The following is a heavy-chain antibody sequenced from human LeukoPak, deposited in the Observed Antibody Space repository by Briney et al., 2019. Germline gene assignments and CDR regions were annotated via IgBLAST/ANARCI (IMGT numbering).Heavy chain of an antibody. CDR3: AREGGGYYDFWSGYYTQKTYNWFDP. J-gene: IGHJ5*02. CDR1: GYTFTSYA. V-gene: IGHV7-4-1*02. CDR2: INTNTGNP. D-gene: IGHD3-3*01. Sequence: ASVKVSCKASGYTFTSYAMNWVRQAPGQGLEWMGWINTNTGNPTYVQGFTGRFVFSLDTSVSTAYLQISSLKAEDTAVYYCAREGGGYYDFWSGYYTQKTYNWFDPWGQGTLVTVSS.